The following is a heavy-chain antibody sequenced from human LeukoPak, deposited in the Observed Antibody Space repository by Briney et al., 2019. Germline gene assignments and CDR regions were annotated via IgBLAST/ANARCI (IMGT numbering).Heavy chain of an antibody. V-gene: IGHV3-9*03. CDR1: GFTFSSYE. Sequence: GGSLRLSCAASGFTFSSYEMNWVRQAPGKGLEWVSGISWNSGSIGYADSVKGRFTISRDNAKNSLYLQMNSLRAEDMALYYCAKGVGSSGWYWYFDYWGQGTLVTVSS. CDR3: AKGVGSSGWYWYFDY. D-gene: IGHD6-19*01. J-gene: IGHJ4*02. CDR2: ISWNSGSI.